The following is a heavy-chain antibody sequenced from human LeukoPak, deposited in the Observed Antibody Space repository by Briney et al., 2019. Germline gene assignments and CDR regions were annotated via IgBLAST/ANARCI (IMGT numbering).Heavy chain of an antibody. CDR3: ARGSVCSSTSCYFDY. J-gene: IGHJ4*02. CDR1: GGSISSYY. V-gene: IGHV4-4*07. CDR2: IYTSGST. D-gene: IGHD2-2*01. Sequence: SETLSLTCSGSGGSISSYYWSWIQQPAGKGLEWIGRIYTSGSTNYNPSLKSRVTMSVDTSKNQFSLKLSSVTAADTAVYYCARGSVCSSTSCYFDYWGQGTLVTVSS.